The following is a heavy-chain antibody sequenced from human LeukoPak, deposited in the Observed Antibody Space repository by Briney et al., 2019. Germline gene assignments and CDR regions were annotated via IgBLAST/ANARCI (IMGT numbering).Heavy chain of an antibody. CDR2: IWYDGSNK. V-gene: IGHV3-33*01. CDR1: GFTFSSYG. Sequence: PGGSLRLSCAASGFTFSSYGMHWVRQAPGKGLEWVALIWYDGSNKFYADSVKGRFIISRDNSKNTLYLQLNSLRAEDTAVYYCARKRTDAFDIWGQGTMVTVSS. CDR3: ARKRTDAFDI. J-gene: IGHJ3*02.